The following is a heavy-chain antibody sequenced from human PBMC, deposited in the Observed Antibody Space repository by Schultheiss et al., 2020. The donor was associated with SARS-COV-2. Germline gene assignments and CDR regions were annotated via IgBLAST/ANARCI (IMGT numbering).Heavy chain of an antibody. CDR3: ARDDSSGWSDY. CDR2: IYPGDSDT. CDR1: GYSFTSYW. D-gene: IGHD3-22*01. V-gene: IGHV5-51*01. Sequence: GGSLRLSCKGSGYSFTSYWISWVRQMPGKGLEWMGIIYPGDSDTRYSPSFQGQVTISADKSISTAYLQWSSLKASDTAMYYCARDDSSGWSDYWGQGTLVTVSS. J-gene: IGHJ4*02.